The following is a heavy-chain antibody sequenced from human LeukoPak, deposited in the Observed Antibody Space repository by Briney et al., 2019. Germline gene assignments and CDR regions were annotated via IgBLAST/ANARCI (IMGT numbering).Heavy chain of an antibody. CDR3: AKDFSPGIAAAFYP. CDR2: ISWNSGSI. CDR1: GFTFDDYA. V-gene: IGHV3-9*01. D-gene: IGHD6-13*01. Sequence: PGGSLRLSCAASGFTFDDYAMHWVRQAPGKGLEWVSGISWNSGSIGYADSVKGRFTISRDNAKNSLYLQMNSLRAEDTALYYCAKDFSPGIAAAFYPWDQGTLVTVSS. J-gene: IGHJ5*02.